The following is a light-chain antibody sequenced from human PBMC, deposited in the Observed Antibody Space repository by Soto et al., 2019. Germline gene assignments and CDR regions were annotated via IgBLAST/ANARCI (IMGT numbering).Light chain of an antibody. CDR2: DAS. J-gene: IGKJ4*01. CDR1: QDISSG. CDR3: QQFSSFVLT. V-gene: IGKV1-13*02. Sequence: AIQLTQSPSSLSASVGDRVTITCRASQDISSGLAWYQQKPGKAPNLLIYDASSLESGVPSRFSGSGSGSDFTLTIRSLQPEDFATYYCQQFSSFVLTFGGGTKVEIK.